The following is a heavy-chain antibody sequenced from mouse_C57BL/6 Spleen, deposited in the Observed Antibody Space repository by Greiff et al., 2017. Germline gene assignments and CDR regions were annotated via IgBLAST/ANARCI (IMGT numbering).Heavy chain of an antibody. V-gene: IGHV1-85*01. CDR2: IYPRDGST. CDR3: ARLYGSSYDYAMDY. D-gene: IGHD1-1*01. J-gene: IGHJ4*01. Sequence: QVQLQQSGPELVKPGASVKLSCKASGYTFTSYDINWVKQRPGQGLEWIGWIYPRDGSTKYNEKFKGKVTFTVYTSSSTAYMALHSLTSEDSAVYFCARLYGSSYDYAMDYWGQGTSVTVSS. CDR1: GYTFTSYD.